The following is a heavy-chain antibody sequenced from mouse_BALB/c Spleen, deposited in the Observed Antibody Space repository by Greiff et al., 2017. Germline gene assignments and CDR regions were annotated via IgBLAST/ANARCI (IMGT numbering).Heavy chain of an antibody. CDR3: ARYYGSSFCYAMDY. CDR2: IWAGGST. CDR1: GFSLTSYG. V-gene: IGHV2-9*02. D-gene: IGHD1-1*01. J-gene: IGHJ4*01. Sequence: VMLVESGPGLVAPSQSLSITCPVSGFSLTSYGVHWVRQPPGKGLEWLGVIWAGGSTNYNSALMSRLSISKDNSKSQVFLKMNSLQTDDTAMYYCARYYGSSFCYAMDYWGQGTSVTVAA.